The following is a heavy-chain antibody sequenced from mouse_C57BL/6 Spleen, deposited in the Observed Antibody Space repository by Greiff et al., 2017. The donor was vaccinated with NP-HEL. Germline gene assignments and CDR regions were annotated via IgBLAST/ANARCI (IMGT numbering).Heavy chain of an antibody. Sequence: QVQLQQPGAELVMPGASVKLSCKASGYTFTSYWMHWVKQRPGQGLEWIGEIDPSDSYTNYNQKFKGKSTLTVDKSSSTAYMQLSSLTSEDSAVYYCARLRLRRDYAMDYWGQGTSVTVSS. CDR2: IDPSDSYT. CDR3: ARLRLRRDYAMDY. CDR1: GYTFTSYW. D-gene: IGHD2-4*01. V-gene: IGHV1-69*01. J-gene: IGHJ4*01.